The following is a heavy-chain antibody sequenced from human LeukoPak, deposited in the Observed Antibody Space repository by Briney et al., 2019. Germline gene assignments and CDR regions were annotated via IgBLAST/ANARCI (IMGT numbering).Heavy chain of an antibody. J-gene: IGHJ4*02. CDR3: ARAQDIVVVPAAIRRGYFDY. CDR2: IIPILGIA. Sequence: SVKVSCKASGGTFSSYAISWVRQAPGQGLEWMGRIIPILGIANYAQKFQGRVTMTRDTSTSTVYMELSSLRSEDTAVYYCARAQDIVVVPAAIRRGYFDYWGQGTLVTVSS. CDR1: GGTFSSYA. D-gene: IGHD2-2*02. V-gene: IGHV1-69*04.